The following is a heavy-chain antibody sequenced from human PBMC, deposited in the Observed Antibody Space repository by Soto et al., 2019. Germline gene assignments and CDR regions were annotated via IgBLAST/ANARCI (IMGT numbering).Heavy chain of an antibody. CDR1: GFTFSSYA. CDR2: ISTNGGST. CDR3: AGEGGSYYFDY. Sequence: EVQLVESGGGLVQPGGSLRLSCAASGFTFSSYAMHWVRQAPGKGLEYVSTISTNGGSTYNVNSVKGRFTISRDNCKNTLYLRMGSLRAEDMAVYYCAGEGGSYYFDYWGQGTLVTVSS. D-gene: IGHD1-26*01. V-gene: IGHV3-64*01. J-gene: IGHJ4*02.